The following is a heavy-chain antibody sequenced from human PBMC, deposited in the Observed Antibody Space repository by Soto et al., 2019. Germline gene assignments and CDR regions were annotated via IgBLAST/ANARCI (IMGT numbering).Heavy chain of an antibody. J-gene: IGHJ3*02. CDR1: GVTVSSNY. CDR2: IYSGGST. V-gene: IGHV3-53*05. Sequence: PGGSLRLSCAASGVTVSSNYMSWVRQAPGKGLEWVSVIYSGGSTYYADSVKGRFTISRDNSKNTLYLQMNSLRAEDTAVYSCARESRYCSGDSCPSQHAFDIWGQGTMFTVSS. D-gene: IGHD2-15*01. CDR3: ARESRYCSGDSCPSQHAFDI.